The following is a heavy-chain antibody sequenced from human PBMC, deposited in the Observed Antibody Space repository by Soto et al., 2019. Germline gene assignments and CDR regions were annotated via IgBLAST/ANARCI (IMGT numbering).Heavy chain of an antibody. V-gene: IGHV4-31*03. CDR1: GDSISSGGYY. CDR3: ARAHGPVDTAMVIFDY. D-gene: IGHD5-18*01. J-gene: IGHJ4*02. Sequence: TLSLTCTVSGDSISSGGYYWSWIRQHPGKGLECVGYIYYSGSTYYNPSLKSRVTISVDTAKNQFSLKLSSVTAADTAVYYCARAHGPVDTAMVIFDYWGQGTLVTVSS. CDR2: IYYSGST.